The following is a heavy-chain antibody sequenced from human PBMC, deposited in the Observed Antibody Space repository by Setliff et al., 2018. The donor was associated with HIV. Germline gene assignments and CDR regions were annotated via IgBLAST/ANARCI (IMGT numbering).Heavy chain of an antibody. CDR2: IYHSGST. Sequence: SETLSLTCAVSASSISSGYYWGWIRQPPGKGLEWIGSIYHSGSTYYNPSLKSRVTISVDTSKNQFSLKLNSVTAADTGLYYCARGVGGTGNDAFDNWGQGTMVTVSS. D-gene: IGHD1-1*01. CDR1: ASSISSGYY. CDR3: ARGVGGTGNDAFDN. V-gene: IGHV4-38-2*01. J-gene: IGHJ3*02.